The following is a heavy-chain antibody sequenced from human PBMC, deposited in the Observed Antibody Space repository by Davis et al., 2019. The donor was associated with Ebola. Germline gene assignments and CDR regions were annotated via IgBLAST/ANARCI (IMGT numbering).Heavy chain of an antibody. Sequence: PGGSLRLSCAASGFTFSGSAMHWVRQAPGKGLEWVGRIKSNNEGGTTDYAAPVKDRFTISRDDSEGMVYVQMNSLKTEDTAVYYCTTGGSGWFLFNHWGQGTLVTVSA. D-gene: IGHD6-19*01. CDR1: GFTFSGSA. V-gene: IGHV3-15*07. J-gene: IGHJ4*02. CDR2: IKSNNEGGTT. CDR3: TTGGSGWFLFNH.